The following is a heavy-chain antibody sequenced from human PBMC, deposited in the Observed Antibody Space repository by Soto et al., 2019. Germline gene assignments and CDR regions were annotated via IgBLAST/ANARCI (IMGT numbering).Heavy chain of an antibody. CDR2: LSSTCGTT. J-gene: IGHJ4*02. Sequence: XGCLRVSCAASGCSLTNNKLSWVRQAPGKGLECDWVLSSTCGTTSSAESVKGRFTISRHNSKNKLSLEMNSLRAEDTAVYYCAKGRTYTPGSVDVWGQGTLVTVSS. CDR1: GCSLTNNK. D-gene: IGHD1-7*01. CDR3: AKGRTYTPGSVDV. V-gene: IGHV3-23*01.